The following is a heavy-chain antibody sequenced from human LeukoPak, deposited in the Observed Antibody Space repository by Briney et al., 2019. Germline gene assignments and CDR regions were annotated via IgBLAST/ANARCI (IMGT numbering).Heavy chain of an antibody. Sequence: GGSLRLSCAASGFTFSSFAMTWVRQAPGKGLEWVSGFDGNGPNTYYADSVKGRWTISRDNSRNTLYLEINSLSPEDTAIYYCAKPRTTGLGWAQFDYWGQGSLVTVSS. J-gene: IGHJ4*02. CDR2: FDGNGPNT. CDR3: AKPRTTGLGWAQFDY. CDR1: GFTFSSFA. V-gene: IGHV3-23*01. D-gene: IGHD2-8*02.